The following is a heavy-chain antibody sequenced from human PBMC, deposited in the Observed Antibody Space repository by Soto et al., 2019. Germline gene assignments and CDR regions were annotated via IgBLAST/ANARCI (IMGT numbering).Heavy chain of an antibody. J-gene: IGHJ3*02. CDR2: IYYSGST. D-gene: IGHD6-19*01. Sequence: ETLSLTCTVSGGSISSYYWSWIRQPPGKGLEWIGYIYYSGSTNYNPSLKSRVTISVDTSKNQFSLKLSSVTAADTAVYYCATTSSGWYLGAFDIWGQGTMVTVSS. V-gene: IGHV4-59*01. CDR1: GGSISSYY. CDR3: ATTSSGWYLGAFDI.